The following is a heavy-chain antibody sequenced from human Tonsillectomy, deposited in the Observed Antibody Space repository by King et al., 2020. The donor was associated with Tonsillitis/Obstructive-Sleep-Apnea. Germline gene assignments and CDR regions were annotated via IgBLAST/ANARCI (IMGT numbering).Heavy chain of an antibody. V-gene: IGHV4-59*01. D-gene: IGHD1-26*01. J-gene: IGHJ5*02. CDR1: GGSISSYY. Sequence: VQLQESGPGLVKPSETLSLTCTVSGGSISSYYWSWIRQPPGKGLEWIGYIYYSGSTNYNPSLKSRVTISVDTSKNQFSLKLSSVTAADTAVYYCARAEGGSYQGWFDPWGQGTLVTVSS. CDR3: ARAEGGSYQGWFDP. CDR2: IYYSGST.